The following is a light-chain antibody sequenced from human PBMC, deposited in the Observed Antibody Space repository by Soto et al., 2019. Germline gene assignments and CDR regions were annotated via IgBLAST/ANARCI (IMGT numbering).Light chain of an antibody. Sequence: DIVMTQSPVTLSVSPGESATLSCRASQNIESNLAWYQQKPGQSPRLLIYTASTSASGTPARLSGSGYGTKFTLTIISLQSEDSAVYYCQQCNNWPPLTFGGGTKVEIK. CDR1: QNIESN. CDR2: TAS. CDR3: QQCNNWPPLT. V-gene: IGKV3-15*01. J-gene: IGKJ4*01.